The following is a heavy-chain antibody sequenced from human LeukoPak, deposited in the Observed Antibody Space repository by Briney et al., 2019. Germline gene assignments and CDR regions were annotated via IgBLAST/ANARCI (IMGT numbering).Heavy chain of an antibody. V-gene: IGHV3-48*01. J-gene: IGHJ4*02. CDR3: ARGGYSNDY. CDR1: GFTFNIYA. Sequence: GGSLRLSCAASGFTFNIYAMSWVRQAPGKGLEWVSYISSSSSTIYYADSVKGRFTISRDNAKNSLYLQMNSLRAEDTAVYYCARGGYSNDYWGQGTLVTVSS. CDR2: ISSSSSTI. D-gene: IGHD4-11*01.